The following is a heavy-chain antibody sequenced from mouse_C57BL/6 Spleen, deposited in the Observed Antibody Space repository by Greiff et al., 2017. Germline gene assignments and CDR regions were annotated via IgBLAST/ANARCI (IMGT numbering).Heavy chain of an antibody. CDR2: IYPRSGNT. CDR1: GYTFTSYG. CDR3: LIYYDYDGRSVYYAMDY. V-gene: IGHV1-81*01. J-gene: IGHJ4*01. D-gene: IGHD2-4*01. Sequence: QVQLQQSGAELARPGASVKLSCTASGYTFTSYGISWVKQRTGQGLEWIGEIYPRSGNTYYNEKFKGKATLTADKSSSPAYMELRSLTSEDSAVYFCLIYYDYDGRSVYYAMDYWGQGTSGTVSS.